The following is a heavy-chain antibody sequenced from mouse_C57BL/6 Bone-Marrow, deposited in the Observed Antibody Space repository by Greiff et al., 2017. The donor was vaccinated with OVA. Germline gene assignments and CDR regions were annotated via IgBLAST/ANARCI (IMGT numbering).Heavy chain of an antibody. D-gene: IGHD4-1*01. CDR2: IYPGSGNT. Sequence: VQLQQSGAELVRPGASVKLSCKASGYTFTDYYINWVKQRPGQGLEWIARIYPGSGNTYYNEKFKGKATLTAEKSSSTAYMQLSSLTSEDSAVYFCAREGVGLVDYWGQGTTLTVSS. CDR1: GYTFTDYY. V-gene: IGHV1-76*01. CDR3: AREGVGLVDY. J-gene: IGHJ2*01.